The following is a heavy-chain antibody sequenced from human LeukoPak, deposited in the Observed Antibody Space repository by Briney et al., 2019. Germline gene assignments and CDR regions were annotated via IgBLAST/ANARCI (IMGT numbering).Heavy chain of an antibody. V-gene: IGHV1-18*01. D-gene: IGHD3-3*01. CDR2: ISAYNGNT. Sequence: ASVKVSCKASGYTFTSYGISWVRQAPGQGLEWMGWISAYNGNTNYAQKLQGRVTMTTDTSTSTAYMELWSLRSDDTAVYYCARDSAYDFWSGYPNYYYYYYMDVWGKGTTVTVSS. CDR1: GYTFTSYG. J-gene: IGHJ6*03. CDR3: ARDSAYDFWSGYPNYYYYYYMDV.